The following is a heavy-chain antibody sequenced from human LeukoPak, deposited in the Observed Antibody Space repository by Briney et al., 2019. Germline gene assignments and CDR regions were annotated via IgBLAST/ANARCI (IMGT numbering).Heavy chain of an antibody. V-gene: IGHV3-30-3*01. CDR2: ISYDGSNK. Sequence: GRSLRLSCAASGFTFSSYAMHWVRQAPGKGLEWVAVISYDGSNKYYADSVKGRFTISRDNSKNTLYLQMNSLRAEDTAVYYCARDSDYGSGPYSYYFDYWGQGTLVTVSS. J-gene: IGHJ4*02. CDR1: GFTFSSYA. CDR3: ARDSDYGSGPYSYYFDY. D-gene: IGHD3-10*01.